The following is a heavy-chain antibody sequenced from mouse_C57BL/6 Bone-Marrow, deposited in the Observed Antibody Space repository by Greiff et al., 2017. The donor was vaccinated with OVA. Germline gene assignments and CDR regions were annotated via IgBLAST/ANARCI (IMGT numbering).Heavy chain of an antibody. D-gene: IGHD1-1*01. CDR2: INPYNGGT. CDR1: GYTFTDYY. V-gene: IGHV1-19*01. J-gene: IGHJ3*01. CDR3: ARSDYYGSPSDY. Sequence: VQLQQSGPVLVKPGASVKMSCKASGYTFTDYYMNWVKQSHGKSLEWIGVINPYNGGTSYNQKFKGKATLTVDKSSSTAYMELNSLTSEDSAVYYCARSDYYGSPSDYWGQGTLVTVSA.